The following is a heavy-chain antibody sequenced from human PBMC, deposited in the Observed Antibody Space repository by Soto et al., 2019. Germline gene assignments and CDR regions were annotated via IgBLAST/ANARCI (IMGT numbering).Heavy chain of an antibody. CDR2: IYYSGST. Sequence: ETLSLTCTVSGGSISSYYWSWIRQPPGKGLEWIGYIYYSGSTNYNPSLKSRVTISVDTSKNQFSLKLSSVTAADTAVYYCARLDILTGSDAFDIWGQGTMVTVSS. CDR1: GGSISSYY. V-gene: IGHV4-59*08. D-gene: IGHD3-9*01. CDR3: ARLDILTGSDAFDI. J-gene: IGHJ3*02.